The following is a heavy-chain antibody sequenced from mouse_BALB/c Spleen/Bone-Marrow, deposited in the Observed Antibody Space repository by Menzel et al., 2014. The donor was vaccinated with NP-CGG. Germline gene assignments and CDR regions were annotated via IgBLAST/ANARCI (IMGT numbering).Heavy chain of an antibody. V-gene: IGHV1S137*01. D-gene: IGHD2-14*01. CDR3: ARGDYRYDETMDY. CDR1: GYTFTDYA. J-gene: IGHJ4*01. CDR2: ISTFSGNT. Sequence: QVQLKQSGPGLVRPGVSVKISCKGSGYTFTDYAMHWVKRSHAKSLEWIGLISTFSGNTNYNQKFRGKATMTVDKSSSTAYMELARLTSEDSAIYYCARGDYRYDETMDYWGQGTSVTVSS.